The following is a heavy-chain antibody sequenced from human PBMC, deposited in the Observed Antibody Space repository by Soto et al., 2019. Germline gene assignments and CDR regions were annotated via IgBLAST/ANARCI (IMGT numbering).Heavy chain of an antibody. CDR3: ARFISWDSYAFDI. CDR2: ITSSGTTI. Sequence: PGGSLRLSCAASGFTFSNYEMNWVRQAPGKGLDWVSYITSSGTTIYYADSVKGRFTISRDNTKNSLSLQMNSLRAEDTAVYYCARFISWDSYAFDIWGQGTMVTVSS. D-gene: IGHD1-26*01. J-gene: IGHJ3*02. CDR1: GFTFSNYE. V-gene: IGHV3-48*03.